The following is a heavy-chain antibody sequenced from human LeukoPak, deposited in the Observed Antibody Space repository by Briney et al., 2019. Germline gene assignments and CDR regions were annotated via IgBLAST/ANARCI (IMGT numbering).Heavy chain of an antibody. CDR1: GYTFTSYG. CDR2: ISAYNGNT. J-gene: IGHJ2*01. Sequence: GASVKVSCKASGYTFTSYGISWVRQAPGQGLEWMGWISAYNGNTNYAQKLQGRVTMTTDTSTSTAYMELRSLRSDDTAVYYCARDAGYYGSSGLRGWYFDLWGRGTLVTVSS. V-gene: IGHV1-18*01. CDR3: ARDAGYYGSSGLRGWYFDL. D-gene: IGHD3-22*01.